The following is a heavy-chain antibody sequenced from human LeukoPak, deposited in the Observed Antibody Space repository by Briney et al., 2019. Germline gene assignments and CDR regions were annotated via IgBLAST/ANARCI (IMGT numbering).Heavy chain of an antibody. CDR2: IYYSGST. V-gene: IGHV4-30-4*01. CDR3: ARERIAELVDY. D-gene: IGHD6-13*01. J-gene: IGHJ4*02. Sequence: SETLSLTCTVSGGSISSGDYYWSWIRQPPGRGLEWIGYIYYSGSTYYNPSLKSRVTISVDTSKTQFSLELSSVTAADTAVYYCARERIAELVDYWGEGTLVTVSS. CDR1: GGSISSGDYY.